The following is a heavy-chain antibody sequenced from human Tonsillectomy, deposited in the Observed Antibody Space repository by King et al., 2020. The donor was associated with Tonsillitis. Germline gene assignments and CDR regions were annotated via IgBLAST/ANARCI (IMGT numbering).Heavy chain of an antibody. D-gene: IGHD4-11*01. CDR1: GGSISRYY. Sequence: QLQESGPGLVKPSETLALTCTVSGGSISRYYWSWIRQPAGKGLEWIGRIYSSGSTNYNPSLKSRVTLSVDTYNNQFSLKLRSVTAADTAMYYCALQRGNYGDNWFDPWGQGTLVIVSS. J-gene: IGHJ5*02. V-gene: IGHV4-4*07. CDR2: IYSSGST. CDR3: ALQRGNYGDNWFDP.